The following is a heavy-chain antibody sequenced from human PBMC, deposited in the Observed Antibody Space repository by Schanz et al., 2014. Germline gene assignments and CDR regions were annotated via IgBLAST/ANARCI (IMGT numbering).Heavy chain of an antibody. CDR1: GFSFGTYA. J-gene: IGHJ4*02. D-gene: IGHD1-26*01. CDR3: ARDHTTESYYSAGPPIDY. Sequence: EEQLVESGGGLVQPGGSLRLSCAASGFSFGTYAMSWVRQAPGKGLLWVSSISGTGGDDTYYADSVKGRFTISRDNSKNTLFLQMNSLRAEDTAVYYCARDHTTESYYSAGPPIDYWGQGTLXTVSS. V-gene: IGHV3-23*04. CDR2: ISGTGGDDT.